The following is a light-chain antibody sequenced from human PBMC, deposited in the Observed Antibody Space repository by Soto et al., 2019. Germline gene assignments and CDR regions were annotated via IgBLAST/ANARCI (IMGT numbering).Light chain of an antibody. V-gene: IGKV3-11*01. CDR3: QQRRDWPLT. CDR2: DAS. J-gene: IGKJ4*01. CDR1: QRVRGY. Sequence: EIVLTQSPATLSLSPGERATLAGRASQRVRGYLAWYQQKPGQAPRLLIYDASYRATGIPARFSGSVSWTDFTLTISSLEPEDLGVYYCQQRRDWPLTFGGGTKVDIK.